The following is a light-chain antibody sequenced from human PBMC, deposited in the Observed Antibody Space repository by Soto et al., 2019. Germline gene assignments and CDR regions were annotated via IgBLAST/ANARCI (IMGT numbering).Light chain of an antibody. CDR1: SSNIGAGYE. Sequence: QPVLTQPPSVSEAPGQRVTISCTGSSSNIGAGYEAHWYQQVPGTAPKLLIYENNNRPSGVPDRFSGSKSGTSASLAITGLQAEDEAEYYCQSYDSSLSGYVFATGTKLTVL. CDR3: QSYDSSLSGYV. J-gene: IGLJ1*01. V-gene: IGLV1-40*01. CDR2: ENN.